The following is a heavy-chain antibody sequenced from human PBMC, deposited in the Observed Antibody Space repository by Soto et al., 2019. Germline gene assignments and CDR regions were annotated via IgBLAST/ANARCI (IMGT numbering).Heavy chain of an antibody. V-gene: IGHV3-23*01. J-gene: IGHJ4*02. Sequence: GGSLRLSCAASGFTFSSYAMSWVRQAPGKGLEWVSAISGSGGSTYYADSVKGRFTISRDNSKNTLYLQMNSLRAEDTAVYYCANQEGYDSSGLAFFDYWGQGTLVTVSS. D-gene: IGHD3-22*01. CDR3: ANQEGYDSSGLAFFDY. CDR2: ISGSGGST. CDR1: GFTFSSYA.